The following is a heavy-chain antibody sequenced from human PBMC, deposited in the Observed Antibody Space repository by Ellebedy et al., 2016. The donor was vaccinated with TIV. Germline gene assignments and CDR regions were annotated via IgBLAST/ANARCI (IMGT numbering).Heavy chain of an antibody. CDR2: ISYTEIT. CDR3: VRGRLYYFDSSGPSCYFDS. V-gene: IGHV4-39*07. CDR1: GGSISSSVYY. D-gene: IGHD3-22*01. J-gene: IGHJ4*02. Sequence: GSLRLSXTVSGGSISSSVYYWGWIRQSPGKGLEWIGSISYTEITYYNSSLKSRVSISVDTSRTRFSLQLNSVTAADTAVYYCVRGRLYYFDSSGPSCYFDSWGPGTLVTVSA.